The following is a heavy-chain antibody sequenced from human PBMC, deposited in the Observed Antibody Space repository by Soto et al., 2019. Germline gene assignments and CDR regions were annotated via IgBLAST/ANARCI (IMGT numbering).Heavy chain of an antibody. Sequence: GGSLRLSCAASGFTFSNNWMHWVRQAPGKGPVWVSAISGSGGSTYYADSVKGRFTISRDNSKNTLYLQMNSLRAEDTAVYYCAKAPVVVPAAIYDYWGQGTLVTVSS. D-gene: IGHD2-2*01. CDR3: AKAPVVVPAAIYDY. CDR2: ISGSGGST. J-gene: IGHJ4*02. V-gene: IGHV3-23*01. CDR1: GFTFSNNW.